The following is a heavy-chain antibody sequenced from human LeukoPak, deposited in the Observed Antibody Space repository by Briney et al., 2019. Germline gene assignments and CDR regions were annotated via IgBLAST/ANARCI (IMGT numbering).Heavy chain of an antibody. V-gene: IGHV1-2*02. CDR1: GYTFTGYY. D-gene: IGHD6-19*01. J-gene: IGHJ3*02. CDR2: INPNGGGT. CDR3: ARLSSGWAPRAFDI. Sequence: ASVKVSCKASGYTFTGYYMHWVRQAPGQGLEWMGWINPNGGGTNYAQKFQGRVTMTRDTSISTAYMELSRLRSDDTAVYYCARLSSGWAPRAFDIWGQGTMVTVSS.